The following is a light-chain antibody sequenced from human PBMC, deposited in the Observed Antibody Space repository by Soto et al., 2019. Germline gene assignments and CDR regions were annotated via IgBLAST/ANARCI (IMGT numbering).Light chain of an antibody. CDR1: QRVSSY. J-gene: IGKJ3*01. CDR2: DAS. V-gene: IGKV3-11*01. CDR3: QQRSNWPRVT. Sequence: EIVLTQSPATLSLSPGERATLSCRASQRVSSYLAWYQQNPGQAPRLLIYDASNRATGIPARFSGSGSGTDFTLTISSLEPEDFAVYYCQQRSNWPRVTFGPGTKVDIK.